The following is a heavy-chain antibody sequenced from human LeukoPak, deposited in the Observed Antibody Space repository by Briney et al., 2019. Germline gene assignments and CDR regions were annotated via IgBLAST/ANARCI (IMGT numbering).Heavy chain of an antibody. CDR2: ISVYNGNT. V-gene: IGHV1-18*04. D-gene: IGHD3-10*01. Sequence: GASVKVSCKASGYTFTGNYMHWVRQAPGQGLEWMGWISVYNGNTNYAQKLQGRVTMTTDTSTSTAYMELRSLRSGDTAVYYCARAHYYGSGSPYFDYWGQGTMVTVSS. J-gene: IGHJ4*02. CDR1: GYTFTGNY. CDR3: ARAHYYGSGSPYFDY.